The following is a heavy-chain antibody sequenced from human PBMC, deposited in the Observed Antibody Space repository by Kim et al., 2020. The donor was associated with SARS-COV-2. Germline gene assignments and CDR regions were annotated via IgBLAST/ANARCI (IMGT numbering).Heavy chain of an antibody. D-gene: IGHD1-26*01. J-gene: IGHJ4*01. Sequence: SETLSLTCAVYGGSFSGYYWSWIRQPPGKGLEWIGEINHSGSTNYNPSLKSRVTISVDTSKNQFSLKLSSVTAADTAVYYCARNRFYSGSYFRRYFDYWG. CDR1: GGSFSGYY. CDR3: ARNRFYSGSYFRRYFDY. CDR2: INHSGST. V-gene: IGHV4-34*01.